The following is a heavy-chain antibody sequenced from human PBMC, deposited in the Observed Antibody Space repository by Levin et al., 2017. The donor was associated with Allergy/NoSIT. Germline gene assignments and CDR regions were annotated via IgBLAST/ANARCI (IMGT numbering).Heavy chain of an antibody. CDR1: GYTLTELS. CDR3: ATSYTVTTFFGYYYYGMDV. D-gene: IGHD4-17*01. Sequence: ASVKVSCKVSGYTLTELSMHWVRQAPGKGLEWMGGFDPEDGETIYAQKFQGRVTMTEDTSTDTAYMELSSLRSEDTAVYYCATSYTVTTFFGYYYYGMDVWGQGTTVTVSS. CDR2: FDPEDGET. J-gene: IGHJ6*02. V-gene: IGHV1-24*01.